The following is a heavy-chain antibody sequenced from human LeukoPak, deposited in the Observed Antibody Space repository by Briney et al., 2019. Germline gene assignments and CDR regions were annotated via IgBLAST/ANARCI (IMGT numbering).Heavy chain of an antibody. CDR2: ISGSGAGT. CDR3: VTSSSYY. V-gene: IGHV3-23*01. CDR1: GFTFSSDA. Sequence: GGSLGLSCSASGFTFSSDAMSWVRQAPGKGLEWVSAISGSGAGTHYADSVKGRFTISRDTSKNTLYLQMNSLRADDTAVYYCVTSSSYYWGQGTLVTVSS. J-gene: IGHJ4*02. D-gene: IGHD6-6*01.